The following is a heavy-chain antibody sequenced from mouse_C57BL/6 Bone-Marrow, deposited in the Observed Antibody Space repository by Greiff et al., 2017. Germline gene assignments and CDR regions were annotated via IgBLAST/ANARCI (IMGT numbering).Heavy chain of an antibody. CDR1: GYTFTSYW. J-gene: IGHJ4*01. CDR3: ARGYYYGSSYDYYAMDY. Sequence: VQLQQPGTELVKPGASVKLSCKASGYTFTSYWMHWVKQRPGQGLEWIGNINPSNGGTNYNEKFKSKATLTVDKSSSTAYMQLISLTSEDSAVYYCARGYYYGSSYDYYAMDYWGQGTSVTVSS. V-gene: IGHV1-53*01. D-gene: IGHD1-1*01. CDR2: INPSNGGT.